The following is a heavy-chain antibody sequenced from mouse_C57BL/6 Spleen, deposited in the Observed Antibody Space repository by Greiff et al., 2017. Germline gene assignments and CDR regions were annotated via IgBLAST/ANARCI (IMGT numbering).Heavy chain of an antibody. V-gene: IGHV5-9*01. CDR1: GFTFSSYT. CDR3: ARHGTAQNRFAY. CDR2: ISGGGGNT. D-gene: IGHD3-2*02. J-gene: IGHJ3*01. Sequence: EVMLVESGGGLVKPGGSLKLSCAASGFTFSSYTMSWVRQTPEKRLEWVATISGGGGNTYYPDSVKGRFTISRDNAKNTLYLQMSSLRSEDTALYYCARHGTAQNRFAYWGQGTLVTVSA.